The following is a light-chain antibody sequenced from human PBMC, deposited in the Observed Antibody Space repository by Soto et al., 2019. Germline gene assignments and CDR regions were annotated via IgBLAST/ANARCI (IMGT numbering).Light chain of an antibody. J-gene: IGKJ3*01. Sequence: DIQMTQSPSSVSASVGDRVTITCRASHGISRFLAWYQQKPGKAPKLLIYGESSLQSGVPSRFSGSGSATDFTLTISILQPEDFATYFCQQTYSFPLTFGPGTKVDIK. CDR1: HGISRF. V-gene: IGKV1-12*01. CDR3: QQTYSFPLT. CDR2: GES.